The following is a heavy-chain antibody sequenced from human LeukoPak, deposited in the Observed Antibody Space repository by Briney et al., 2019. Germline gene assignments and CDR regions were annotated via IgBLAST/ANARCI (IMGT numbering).Heavy chain of an antibody. CDR3: ARRYGP. D-gene: IGHD3-16*01. J-gene: IGHJ4*02. CDR2: IYYSGST. CDR1: GGSVSGSSYY. Sequence: SETLSLTCTVSGGSVSGSSYYWGWIRQPPGKGLEWIGSIYYSGSTYYNPSLKSRVTISVDTSKNQFSLRLNSVTATDTAVYYCARRYGPWGQGTLVTVSS. V-gene: IGHV4-39*01.